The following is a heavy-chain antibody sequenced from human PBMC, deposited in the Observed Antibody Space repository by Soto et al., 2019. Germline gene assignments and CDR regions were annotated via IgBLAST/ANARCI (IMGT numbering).Heavy chain of an antibody. CDR3: ARVSAAGPKCYFDY. CDR1: GYTFTSYG. V-gene: IGHV1-18*04. CDR2: ISAYNGNT. J-gene: IGHJ4*02. D-gene: IGHD6-13*01. Sequence: AAVKVSCNDSGYTFTSYGISWVRQAPGQGLEWMGWISAYNGNTNYAQKLQGRVTMTTDTSTSTAYMELRSLRYDATAVYYCARVSAAGPKCYFDYWGQGTLVTVSS.